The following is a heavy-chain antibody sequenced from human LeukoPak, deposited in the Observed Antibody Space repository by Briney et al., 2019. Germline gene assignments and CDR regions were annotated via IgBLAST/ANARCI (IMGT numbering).Heavy chain of an antibody. J-gene: IGHJ4*02. Sequence: GASVKVSCKASGYTFTSYGISWVRQAPGQGLEWMGWISAYNGNTNYAQKLQGRVTMTRDTSTSTVYMDLISLRSEDTAVYYCARDSAFGYFDYWGQGTLVPISS. V-gene: IGHV1-18*01. CDR3: ARDSAFGYFDY. CDR1: GYTFTSYG. CDR2: ISAYNGNT. D-gene: IGHD2-15*01.